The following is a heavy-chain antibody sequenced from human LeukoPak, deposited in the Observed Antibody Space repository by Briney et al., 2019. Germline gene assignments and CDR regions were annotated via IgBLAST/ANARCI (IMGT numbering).Heavy chain of an antibody. V-gene: IGHV3-21*01. CDR2: ISSSSSYI. CDR1: GFTFSAYS. D-gene: IGHD1-26*01. J-gene: IGHJ4*02. Sequence: GGSLRLSCAASGFTFSAYSMNWVRQAPGKGLEWVSSISSSSSYINYADSVKGRFTISRDNAKNSLYLEMNSLRAEDMAVYYCARDSGSYSCWGQGTLVTVSS. CDR3: ARDSGSYSC.